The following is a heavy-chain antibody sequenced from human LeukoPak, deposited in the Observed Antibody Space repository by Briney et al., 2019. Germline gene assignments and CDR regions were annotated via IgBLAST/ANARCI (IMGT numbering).Heavy chain of an antibody. J-gene: IGHJ6*02. D-gene: IGHD3-22*01. Sequence: GASVNVSCKASGYTFTSYGISWVRQAPGQGLEWMGWISAYNGNTNYAQKLQGRVTMTTDTSTSTAYMELRSLRSDDTAVYYCARDSNYDSSGYTANLNYYYYYGMDVWGQGTTVTVSS. CDR1: GYTFTSYG. CDR2: ISAYNGNT. CDR3: ARDSNYDSSGYTANLNYYYYYGMDV. V-gene: IGHV1-18*01.